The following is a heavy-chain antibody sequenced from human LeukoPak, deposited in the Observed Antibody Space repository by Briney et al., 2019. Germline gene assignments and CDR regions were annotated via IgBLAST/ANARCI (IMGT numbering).Heavy chain of an antibody. D-gene: IGHD6-19*01. CDR2: MNPNSGNT. J-gene: IGHJ4*02. V-gene: IGHV1-8*01. CDR3: ASAPRYSSGSARTVDY. CDR1: GYTFTSYD. Sequence: ASVKVSCKASGYTFTSYDINWVRQATGQGLEWMGWMNPNSGNTGYAQKFQGRVTMTRNTSISTAYMELSSLRSEDTAVYYCASAPRYSSGSARTVDYWGQGTLVTVSS.